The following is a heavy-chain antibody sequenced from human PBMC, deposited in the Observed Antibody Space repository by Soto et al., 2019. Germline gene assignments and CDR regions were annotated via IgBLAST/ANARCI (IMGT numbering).Heavy chain of an antibody. CDR3: ARERGNYALDY. CDR2: MNPNSGNT. CDR1: GYTFTSYD. J-gene: IGHJ4*02. Sequence: QVQLVQSGAEVKKPGASVKVSCKASGYTFTSYDINWVRQATGQGLEWMGWMNPNSGNTVYAQKFQGRVTMTSNTSISTAYRALSSLRSEDTAVYYRARERGNYALDYWGKGPLVTVSS. V-gene: IGHV1-8*01. D-gene: IGHD1-7*01.